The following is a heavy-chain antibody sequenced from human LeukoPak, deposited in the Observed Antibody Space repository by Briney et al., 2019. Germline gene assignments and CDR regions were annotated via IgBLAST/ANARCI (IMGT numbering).Heavy chain of an antibody. V-gene: IGHV1-2*02. CDR2: INPNSGGT. CDR1: GYTFTRYY. J-gene: IGHJ4*02. D-gene: IGHD2-2*01. Sequence: ASLKVSCKPSGYTFTRYYMHWVRQAPAQGLEWTGWINPNSGGTNYAQKFQGRVTMTRDTPISTAYMELSRLRSDDTAVYYCARAAYCSSTSCHHDIDYWGQGTLVTVSS. CDR3: ARAAYCSSTSCHHDIDY.